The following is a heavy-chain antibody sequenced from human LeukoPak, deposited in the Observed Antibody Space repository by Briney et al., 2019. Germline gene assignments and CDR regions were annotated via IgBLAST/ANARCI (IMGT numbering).Heavy chain of an antibody. CDR3: ERDPSEYEWQRGWYRDF. J-gene: IGHJ4*02. CDR2: ININADER. CDR1: GFTFGDYW. Sequence: GGSLRLSCAASGFTFGDYWMSWVRQAPGKGLEWVSTININADERHYADSVRGRFTISRDNSRSTLTLHMSNLRVGDAAVYYCERDPSEYEWQRGWYRDFWGQGSQVTVSS. V-gene: IGHV3-23*01. D-gene: IGHD6-19*01.